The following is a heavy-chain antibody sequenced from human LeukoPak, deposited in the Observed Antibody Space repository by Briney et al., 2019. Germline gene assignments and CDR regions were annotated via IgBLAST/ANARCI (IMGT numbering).Heavy chain of an antibody. CDR2: INPNSGGT. J-gene: IGHJ6*03. CDR3: AREPGSYSFYMDV. D-gene: IGHD5-18*01. Sequence: ASVKVSCKASGYTFTGYYMHWVRQAPGQGLEWMGRINPNSGGTNYAQKFQGRVTMNRDTSISTAYMELSRLRSDDTAVYYCAREPGSYSFYMDVWGKGTTVTVSS. V-gene: IGHV1-2*06. CDR1: GYTFTGYY.